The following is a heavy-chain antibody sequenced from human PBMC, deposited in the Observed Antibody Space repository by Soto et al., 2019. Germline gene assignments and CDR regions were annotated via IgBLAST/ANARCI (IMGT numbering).Heavy chain of an antibody. CDR1: GFTVSSNY. CDR3: ARHAKITAKYYYYYGMDV. J-gene: IGHJ6*02. V-gene: IGHV3-53*01. CDR2: IYSGGST. Sequence: PGGSLRLSCAASGFTVSSNYMSWVRQAPGKGLEWVSVIYSGGSTYYADSVKGRFTISRDNSKNTLYLQMNSLRAEDTAVYYCARHAKITAKYYYYYGMDVWGQGTTVTVSS.